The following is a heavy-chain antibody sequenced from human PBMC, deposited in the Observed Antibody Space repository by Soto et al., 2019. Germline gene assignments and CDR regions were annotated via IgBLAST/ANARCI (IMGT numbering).Heavy chain of an antibody. Sequence: SGPTLVNPTQTLTLTCTLSGISLSTSGVGLGWIRQTQGKALEWLALVYWNDDKHYSPSLKSRLTITKDTSKNQAILTMTNMDPVDTATYYCARGLATLPVFAFDIWGQGTVVTVSS. J-gene: IGHJ3*02. D-gene: IGHD1-1*01. CDR3: ARGLATLPVFAFDI. CDR2: VYWNDDK. CDR1: GISLSTSGVG. V-gene: IGHV2-5*01.